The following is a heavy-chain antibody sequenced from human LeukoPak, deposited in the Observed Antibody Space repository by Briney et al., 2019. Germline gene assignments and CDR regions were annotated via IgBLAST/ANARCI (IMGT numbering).Heavy chain of an antibody. V-gene: IGHV3-30-3*01. Sequence: GGSLRLSCAASGFTFSSYAMHWVRQAPGKGLEWVAVISYDGSNKYYADSVKGRFTISRDNSKNTLYLQMNSLRAEDTAVYYCARDRPVLRYFDWLFDYWGQGTLVTVSS. J-gene: IGHJ4*02. CDR2: ISYDGSNK. CDR1: GFTFSSYA. D-gene: IGHD3-9*01. CDR3: ARDRPVLRYFDWLFDY.